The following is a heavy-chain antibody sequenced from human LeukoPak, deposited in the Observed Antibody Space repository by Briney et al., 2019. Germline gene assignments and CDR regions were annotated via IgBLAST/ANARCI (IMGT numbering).Heavy chain of an antibody. CDR1: GFTFSNAW. Sequence: GGSLRLSCAASGFTFSNAWMSWVRQAPGKGLEWVSYISSSSSTIYYADSVKGRFTISRDNAKNSLYLQMNSLRAEDTAVYYCASPLLPYWGQGTLVTVSS. CDR3: ASPLLPY. J-gene: IGHJ4*02. CDR2: ISSSSSTI. V-gene: IGHV3-48*01.